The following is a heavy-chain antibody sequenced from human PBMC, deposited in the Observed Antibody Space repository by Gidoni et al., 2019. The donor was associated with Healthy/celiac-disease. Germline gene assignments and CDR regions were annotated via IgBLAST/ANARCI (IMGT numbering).Heavy chain of an antibody. V-gene: IGHV4-34*01. CDR3: AREYYDFWSENSDAFDI. Sequence: QVQLQQWGAGLLKPSETLSLTCAVYGGSFSGYYWSWIRQPPGKGLEWIGEINHSGSTNYNPSLKSRVTISVDTSKNQFSLKLSSVTAADTAVYYCAREYYDFWSENSDAFDIWGQGTMVTVSS. CDR2: INHSGST. CDR1: GGSFSGYY. J-gene: IGHJ3*02. D-gene: IGHD3-3*01.